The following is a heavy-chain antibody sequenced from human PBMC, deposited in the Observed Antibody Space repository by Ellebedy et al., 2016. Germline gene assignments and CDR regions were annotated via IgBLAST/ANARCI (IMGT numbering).Heavy chain of an antibody. Sequence: GGSLRLSXTASGFTFGDYGMSWFRQAPGKGLEWVGFIRSKAYGGTTEYATSVKGRFTISRDDSKSIAYLQMNSLKTEDTAVYYCTRSISMVRGVLRRFDYWGQGTLVTVSS. D-gene: IGHD3-10*01. CDR3: TRSISMVRGVLRRFDY. V-gene: IGHV3-49*03. CDR2: IRSKAYGGTT. CDR1: GFTFGDYG. J-gene: IGHJ4*02.